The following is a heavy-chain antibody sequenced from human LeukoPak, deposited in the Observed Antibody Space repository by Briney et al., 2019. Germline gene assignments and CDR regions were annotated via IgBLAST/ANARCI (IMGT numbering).Heavy chain of an antibody. CDR1: GYTFTDYY. D-gene: IGHD6-13*01. CDR2: VIPNSGGT. V-gene: IGHV1-2*02. J-gene: IGHJ4*02. Sequence: ASVKVSCKASGYTFTDYYMHWVRQAPGQGLEWMGWVIPNSGGTNYAQKFQGRVTMTRDTSISTAYMELSSLRSDDTAVYYCTRGVVEAGLEYWGQGTLVTVSS. CDR3: TRGVVEAGLEY.